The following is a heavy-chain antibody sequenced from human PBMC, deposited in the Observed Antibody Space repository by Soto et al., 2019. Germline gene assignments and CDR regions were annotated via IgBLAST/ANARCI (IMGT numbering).Heavy chain of an antibody. J-gene: IGHJ4*02. CDR2: ISYDGSNK. V-gene: IGHV3-30-3*01. CDR1: GFTFSSYA. CDR3: ATPAVIFWTVYYFDY. Sequence: GGSLRLSCAASGFTFSSYAMHWVRQAPGKGLEWVAVISYDGSNKYYADSVKGRFTISRDNSKNTLYLQMNSLRAEDTAVYYCATPAVIFWTVYYFDYWGQGTLVTVSS. D-gene: IGHD3-3*01.